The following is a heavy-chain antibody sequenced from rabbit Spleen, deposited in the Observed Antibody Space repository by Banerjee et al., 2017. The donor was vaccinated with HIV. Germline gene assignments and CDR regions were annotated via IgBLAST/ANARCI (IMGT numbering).Heavy chain of an antibody. CDR2: IEPIFGRT. V-gene: IGHV1S7*01. J-gene: IGHJ3*01. CDR1: GFDFSSYG. CDR3: VRSGYVGWGGDGDLTGNKL. Sequence: QSLEESGGGLVQPGGSLKLSCKASGFDFSSYGVSWVRQAPGKGLEWIGYIEPIFGRTYYASWVNGRFTISSHNAQNTLYLQLNSLTAADTATYFCVRSGYVGWGGDGDLTGNKLWGQGTLVTVS. D-gene: IGHD4-1*01.